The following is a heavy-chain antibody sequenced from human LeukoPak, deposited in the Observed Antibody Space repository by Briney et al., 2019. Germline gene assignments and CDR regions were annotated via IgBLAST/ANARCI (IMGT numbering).Heavy chain of an antibody. CDR3: ARGDDSGYYDYFDY. Sequence: GGSLRLSCAASGFTVSSNYMSWVRQAPGKGLEWVSTIYTGGNTYYAASVKGRFTISRDFSKNTVFLHMNSLRAEDTAMYYCARGDDSGYYDYFDYWGQGALVTVSS. CDR1: GFTVSSNY. J-gene: IGHJ4*02. D-gene: IGHD3-22*01. CDR2: IYTGGNT. V-gene: IGHV3-53*01.